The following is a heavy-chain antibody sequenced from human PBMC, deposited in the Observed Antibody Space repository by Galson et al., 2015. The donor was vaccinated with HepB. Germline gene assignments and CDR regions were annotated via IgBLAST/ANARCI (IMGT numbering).Heavy chain of an antibody. CDR3: AKRQRDTPCDY. V-gene: IGHV3-23*01. Sequence: SLRLSCAASGFPFSSYVMSWVRQAPGKGLEWVSSVAISGGSTYYSDSVKGRFTISRDNSKNMLYLQMNSLRAEDTAVYYCAKRQRDTPCDYWGQATLVTVSS. CDR2: VAISGGST. CDR1: GFPFSSYV. J-gene: IGHJ4*02. D-gene: IGHD3-16*02.